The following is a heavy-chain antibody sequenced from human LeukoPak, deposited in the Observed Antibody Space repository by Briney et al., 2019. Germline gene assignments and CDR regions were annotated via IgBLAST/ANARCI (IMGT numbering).Heavy chain of an antibody. D-gene: IGHD4-17*01. Sequence: GGSLRLSCTASGFTFGDHAMSWVRQAPGKGLEWVAVISHDGSNKYHADSVKGRFTISRDNSKNTVFLQMNSLRGEDTAVYYCAREGDYNFDYWGQGTLVTVSS. CDR3: AREGDYNFDY. J-gene: IGHJ4*02. CDR2: ISHDGSNK. V-gene: IGHV3-30*04. CDR1: GFTFGDHA.